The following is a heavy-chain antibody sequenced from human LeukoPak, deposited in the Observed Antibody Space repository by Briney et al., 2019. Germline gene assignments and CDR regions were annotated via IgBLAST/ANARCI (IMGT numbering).Heavy chain of an antibody. V-gene: IGHV3-48*01. J-gene: IGHJ3*02. Sequence: GGSLRLSCAGSGFSLHTYCMNWVRQAPGKGLEWISYISDVNNVIYYADSVKGRFTISRSKAENSVFLQMNSLRAEDTAVYYCARDLERFHDAFDIWGQGTMVTVSS. CDR1: GFSLHTYC. D-gene: IGHD1-1*01. CDR3: ARDLERFHDAFDI. CDR2: ISDVNNVI.